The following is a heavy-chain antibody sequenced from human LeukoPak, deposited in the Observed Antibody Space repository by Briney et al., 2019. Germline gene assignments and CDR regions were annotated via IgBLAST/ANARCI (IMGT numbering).Heavy chain of an antibody. CDR3: ARSRVDRAIHHAYYYGMDV. V-gene: IGHV1-18*01. CDR2: ISAYKGNT. J-gene: IGHJ6*02. D-gene: IGHD5-18*01. CDR1: GYTFPSYC. Sequence: VSVTVPCKACGYTFPSYCIRWVRQAPGQGREGMGWISAYKGNTNYAQKLQGRVTMTTDTSTTTAYMELRSLRSDDTAVYYCARSRVDRAIHHAYYYGMDVWGQATTATVYS.